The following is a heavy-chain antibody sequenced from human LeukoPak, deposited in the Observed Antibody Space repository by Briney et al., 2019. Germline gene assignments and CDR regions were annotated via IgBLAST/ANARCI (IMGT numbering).Heavy chain of an antibody. V-gene: IGHV1-2*02. CDR3: ARGGAGFWSPYTTAYGFDF. CDR1: GYTFTGHY. J-gene: IGHJ3*01. D-gene: IGHD3-3*01. Sequence: ASVKVSCKASGYTFTGHYLHWVRQAPGQGLEWMGWINPKRGDTNYAQKFQGRVTMTRDTSISTAYLALTNLRSDDTAVYYCARGGAGFWSPYTTAYGFDFWGQGTMVTISS. CDR2: INPKRGDT.